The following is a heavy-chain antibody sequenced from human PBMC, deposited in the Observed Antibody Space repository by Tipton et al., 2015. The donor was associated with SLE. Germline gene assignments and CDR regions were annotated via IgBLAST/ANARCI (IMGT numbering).Heavy chain of an antibody. Sequence: TLSLTCAVYGGSFSGYHWTWIPQPPGQGLEWIGENADTGSPNYSPSLKSRVTISLDTSKSQFSLILNSLTAADTAVYYCARGPFQRWPPGAYWDQGTLVTVSS. D-gene: IGHD6-19*01. J-gene: IGHJ4*02. V-gene: IGHV4-34*01. CDR2: NADTGSP. CDR3: ARGPFQRWPPGAY. CDR1: GGSFSGYH.